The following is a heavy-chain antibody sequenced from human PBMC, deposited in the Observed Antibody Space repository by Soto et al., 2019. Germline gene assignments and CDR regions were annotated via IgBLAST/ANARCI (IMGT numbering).Heavy chain of an antibody. CDR2: ISSNGGST. D-gene: IGHD3-3*01. J-gene: IGHJ4*02. CDR1: GFTFSSYA. CDR3: VKGVTIFGVVISYFDY. Sequence: GGSLRLSCSASGFTFSSYAMHWVRQAPGKGLEYVSAISSNGGSTYYADSVEGRFTISRDNSKNTLYLQMSSLRAEDTAVYYCVKGVTIFGVVISYFDYWGQGTLVTVSS. V-gene: IGHV3-64D*06.